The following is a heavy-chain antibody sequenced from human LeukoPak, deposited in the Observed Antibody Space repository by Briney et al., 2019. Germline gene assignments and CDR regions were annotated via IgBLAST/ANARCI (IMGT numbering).Heavy chain of an antibody. CDR2: IYYTGST. Sequence: PSETLSLICTVSGGSIRSGGYHWSWIRQHPGKGLEWIVYIYYTGSTYYNPSLKSPGTISTDTSKNQLSVKLSSVTAADTAVYYCARTVTRTLSGLDVWGPGTTVSVSS. CDR1: GGSIRSGGYH. V-gene: IGHV4-31*01. CDR3: ARTVTRTLSGLDV. D-gene: IGHD4-17*01. J-gene: IGHJ6*02.